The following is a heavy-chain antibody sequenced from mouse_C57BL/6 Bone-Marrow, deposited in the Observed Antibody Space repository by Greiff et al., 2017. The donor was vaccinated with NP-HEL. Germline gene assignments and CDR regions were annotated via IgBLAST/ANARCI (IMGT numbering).Heavy chain of an antibody. CDR3: TRRGYGSRHWYFDV. D-gene: IGHD1-1*01. CDR1: GFTFSDAW. J-gene: IGHJ1*03. Sequence: EVKLVESGGGLVQPGGSMKLSCAASGFTFSDAWMDWVRQSPEKGLEWVAEIRNKANNHATYYAVSVKGRFTISRDDSKSSVNLQMNSLRAEDTGIYYCTRRGYGSRHWYFDVWGTGTTVTVSS. V-gene: IGHV6-6*01. CDR2: IRNKANNHAT.